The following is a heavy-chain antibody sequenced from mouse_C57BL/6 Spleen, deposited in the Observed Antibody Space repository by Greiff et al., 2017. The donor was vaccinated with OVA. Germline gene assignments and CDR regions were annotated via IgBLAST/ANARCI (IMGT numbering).Heavy chain of an antibody. CDR1: GFTFSSYT. V-gene: IGHV5-9*01. CDR2: ISGGGGNT. D-gene: IGHD4-1*01. Sequence: EVKVVESGGGLVKPGGSLKLSCAASGFTFSSYTMSWVRQTPEKRLEWVATISGGGGNTYYPDSVKGRFTISRDNAKNTLYLQMSSLRSEDTALYYCARQGLTGTADYWGQGTTLTVSS. CDR3: ARQGLTGTADY. J-gene: IGHJ2*01.